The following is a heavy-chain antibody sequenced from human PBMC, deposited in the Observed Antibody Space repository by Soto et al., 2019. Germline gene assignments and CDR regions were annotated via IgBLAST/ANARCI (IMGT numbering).Heavy chain of an antibody. CDR1: GFTVSSNY. CDR3: GRVSGSYGRYYYYGMDV. V-gene: IGHV3-66*01. D-gene: IGHD1-26*01. Sequence: PGGSLRLSCAASGFTVSSNYMSWVRQAPGKGLEWVSVIYSGGSTYYADSVKGRFTISRDNSKNTLYLQMNSLRAEDTAVYYCGRVSGSYGRYYYYGMDVWGQGTTVTVSS. J-gene: IGHJ6*02. CDR2: IYSGGST.